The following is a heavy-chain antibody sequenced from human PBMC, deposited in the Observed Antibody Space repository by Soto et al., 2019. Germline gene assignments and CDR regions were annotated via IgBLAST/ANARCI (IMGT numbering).Heavy chain of an antibody. CDR2: INHSGST. CDR1: GGSFSGYY. CDR3: AKRTKPEYCGHTTCMGNWFDP. J-gene: IGHJ5*02. D-gene: IGHD2-2*01. V-gene: IGHV4-34*01. Sequence: SETLSLTCAVYGGSFSGYYLSWIRQPPGKGLEWIGEINHSGSTNYNPSLKSRVTISVDTSKNQFSLKLSSVTAADTALYYCAKRTKPEYCGHTTCMGNWFDPWGQGTMVTVSS.